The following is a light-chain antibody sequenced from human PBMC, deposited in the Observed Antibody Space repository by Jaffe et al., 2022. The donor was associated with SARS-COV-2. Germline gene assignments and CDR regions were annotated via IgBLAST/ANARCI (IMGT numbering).Light chain of an antibody. Sequence: DIVMTQSPDSLAVSLGERATINCKSSQSILYSSNNNNYLAWYQQKPRQPPKLLIYWASTRESGVPDRFSGSGSGTDFTLTISSVQAEDVAVYYCQQYYGTSFTFGQGTKLEIK. CDR3: QQYYGTSFT. J-gene: IGKJ2*01. V-gene: IGKV4-1*01. CDR1: QSILYSSNNNNY. CDR2: WAS.